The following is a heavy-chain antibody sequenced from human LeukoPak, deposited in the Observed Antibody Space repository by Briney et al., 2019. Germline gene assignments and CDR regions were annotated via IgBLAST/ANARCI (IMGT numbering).Heavy chain of an antibody. D-gene: IGHD2-15*01. J-gene: IGHJ2*01. Sequence: GGSLRLSCADSGFNFDDYGMSWVRQAPGKGLEWVSGINWSGGNTGYADSVKGRFTISRDNAKNSLCLQMNSLRAEDTALYYCARDHRWRREWWEDWYFDLWGRGTLVTVSS. CDR1: GFNFDDYG. V-gene: IGHV3-20*04. CDR3: ARDHRWRREWWEDWYFDL. CDR2: INWSGGNT.